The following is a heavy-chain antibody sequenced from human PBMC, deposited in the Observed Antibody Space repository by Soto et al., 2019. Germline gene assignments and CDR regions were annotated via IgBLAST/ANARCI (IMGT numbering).Heavy chain of an antibody. J-gene: IGHJ4*02. D-gene: IGHD1-1*01. CDR2: IYNDGSRT. CDR3: ARDLSGDTTPYFDL. Sequence: GGSLRLSCAASGFAFSSYWMHWVRQTPGKGPVWVSRIYNDGSRTAYADSVKGRFTISRDNAKNTMYLQMSSLTVEDTAVYYCARDLSGDTTPYFDLWGQGTLVTVSS. V-gene: IGHV3-74*01. CDR1: GFAFSSYW.